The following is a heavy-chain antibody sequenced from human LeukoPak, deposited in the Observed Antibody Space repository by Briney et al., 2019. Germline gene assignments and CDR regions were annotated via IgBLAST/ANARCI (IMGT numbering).Heavy chain of an antibody. J-gene: IGHJ4*02. V-gene: IGHV4-39*07. D-gene: IGHD3-22*01. Sequence: SETLSLTCTVSGGSISSYYWGWIRQPPGKGLEWIGSIYYSGSTYYNPSLKSRVTISVDTSKNQFSLKLSSVTAADTAVYYCARGGSNYYDSSGYANFDYWGQGTLVTVSS. CDR2: IYYSGST. CDR3: ARGGSNYYDSSGYANFDY. CDR1: GGSISSYY.